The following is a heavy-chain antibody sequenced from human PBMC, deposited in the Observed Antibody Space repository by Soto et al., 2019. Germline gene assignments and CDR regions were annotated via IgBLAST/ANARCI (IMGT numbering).Heavy chain of an antibody. J-gene: IGHJ5*02. CDR1: GFTFSTDV. CDR2: INRSGDTT. V-gene: IGHV3-23*01. CDR3: EQGFNWYRRDWFGP. Sequence: EVTLLESGGGLVQPGGSLRLSCSASGFTFSTDVMAWFRQAPGKGLEWVSTINRSGDTTYYADSVKGRFSISRDNSXNTLNLHMDRLAADDTAMYYREQGFNWYRRDWFGPWGQGTLGIVS. D-gene: IGHD1-1*01.